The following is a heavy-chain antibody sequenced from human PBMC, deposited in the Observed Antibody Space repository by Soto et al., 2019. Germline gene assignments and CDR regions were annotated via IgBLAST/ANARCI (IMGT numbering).Heavy chain of an antibody. CDR3: ASLPYDFWSGYHGDAFDI. CDR2: INHSGST. V-gene: IGHV4-34*01. Sequence: SETLCLTCAVYGGSFSGYYWSWIRRPPGKGLEWIGEINHSGSTNYNPSLKSRVTISVDTSKNQFSLKLSSVTAADTAVYYCASLPYDFWSGYHGDAFDIWGQGTMVTVSS. CDR1: GGSFSGYY. J-gene: IGHJ3*02. D-gene: IGHD3-3*01.